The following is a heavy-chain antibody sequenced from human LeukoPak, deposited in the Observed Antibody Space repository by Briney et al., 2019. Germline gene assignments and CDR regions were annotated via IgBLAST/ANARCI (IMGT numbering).Heavy chain of an antibody. V-gene: IGHV4-34*01. Sequence: SETLSLTCAVYGGSFNDYFWSWIRQPPGKGLEWIGEINHSGSTKYTASLKSRVAISVDTSKNQFSLKLNSVTAADTAVYFCARGHLRTGTREFDYWGQGTLVSASS. D-gene: IGHD1-7*01. J-gene: IGHJ4*02. CDR1: GGSFNDYF. CDR2: INHSGST. CDR3: ARGHLRTGTREFDY.